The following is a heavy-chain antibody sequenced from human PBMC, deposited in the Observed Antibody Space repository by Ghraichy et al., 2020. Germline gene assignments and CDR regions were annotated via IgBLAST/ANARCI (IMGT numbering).Heavy chain of an antibody. V-gene: IGHV3-15*07. Sequence: GGSLRLSCAASGFTFSNAWMNWVRQAPGKGLEWVGRIKSKTDGGTTDYPAPVKGRFTISRDDSKNTLYLQMNNLKTEDTAVYYCTTDSPYYYDSSGYLKYLDYWGQGTLVTVSS. CDR1: GFTFSNAW. CDR2: IKSKTDGGTT. CDR3: TTDSPYYYDSSGYLKYLDY. D-gene: IGHD3-22*01. J-gene: IGHJ4*02.